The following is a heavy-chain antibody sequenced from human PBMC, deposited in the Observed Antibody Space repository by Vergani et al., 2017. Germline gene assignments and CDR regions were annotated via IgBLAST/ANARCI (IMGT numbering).Heavy chain of an antibody. CDR3: AKVYSSIWYKIIDY. J-gene: IGHJ4*02. V-gene: IGHV3-23*01. CDR2: ISGSGGST. D-gene: IGHD6-13*01. Sequence: EVQLLESGGGLVQPGGSLRLSCAASGFTFSSYAMSWVRQAPGKGLEWVSAISGSGGSTYYADSVKGRFTISRDNSKNTLYLQMNSQRAEGTAVYYGAKVYSSIWYKIIDYWGQGTLVTVSS. CDR1: GFTFSSYA.